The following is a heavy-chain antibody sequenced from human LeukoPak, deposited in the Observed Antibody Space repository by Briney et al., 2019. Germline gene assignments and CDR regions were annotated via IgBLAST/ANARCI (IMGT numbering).Heavy chain of an antibody. CDR3: TCDLDRSDGL. J-gene: IGHJ3*01. V-gene: IGHV3-66*01. D-gene: IGHD2-8*01. Sequence: GGFLRLSCAASGFTFSSYSMNWVRQAPGKGLDWVSTMYTGGGTDYADSVKGRFTISRDSSKNSLYLQMNSLRAEDTAVYYCTCDLDRSDGLWGQGTMVTVSS. CDR2: MYTGGGT. CDR1: GFTFSSYS.